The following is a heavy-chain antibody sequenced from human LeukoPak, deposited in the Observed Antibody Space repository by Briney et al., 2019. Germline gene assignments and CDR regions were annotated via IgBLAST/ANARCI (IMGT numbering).Heavy chain of an antibody. CDR1: GFNISNYW. D-gene: IGHD2-15*01. Sequence: GGSLRLSCAASGFNISNYWMTWIRQAPGKGLQWVANIKEDGGQKYYVDSVKGRFTVSRDNPKNSLYLHLSRLRAEHTAVYFCARVSTHSDLDFFDFWGQGPLLTVSS. J-gene: IGHJ4*02. CDR3: ARVSTHSDLDFFDF. CDR2: IKEDGGQK. V-gene: IGHV3-7*04.